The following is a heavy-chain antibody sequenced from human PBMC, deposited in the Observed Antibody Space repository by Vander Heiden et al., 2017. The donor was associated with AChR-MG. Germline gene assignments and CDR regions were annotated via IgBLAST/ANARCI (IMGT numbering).Heavy chain of an antibody. CDR3: ARVRGGTYYYDSSGYYFDY. CDR1: GVTFSSYA. Sequence: QVQLVQSGAEVKKPGSSVKVSCKASGVTFSSYAISWVRQAPGQGLEWMGGIIPIFGTANYAQKFQGRVTITAGESTSTAYMELSSLRSEDTAVYYCARVRGGTYYYDSSGYYFDYWGQGTLVTVSS. D-gene: IGHD3-22*01. V-gene: IGHV1-69*01. CDR2: IIPIFGTA. J-gene: IGHJ4*02.